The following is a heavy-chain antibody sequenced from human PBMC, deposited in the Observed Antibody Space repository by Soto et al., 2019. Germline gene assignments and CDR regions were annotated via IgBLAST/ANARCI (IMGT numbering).Heavy chain of an antibody. CDR2: TSYDETEK. CDR3: VIFSDTLPDY. CDR1: GFTFSRSA. V-gene: IGHV3-30-3*01. Sequence: QVHLVESGGGVVQPGRSLRLSCAASGFTFSRSAIHWVRQAPGKGLEWVAVTSYDETEKYYADPVKGRFTISRDNSKNAVYLQMNSLRPEDTARYLCVIFSDTLPDYWGQGALVTVSS. J-gene: IGHJ4*02. D-gene: IGHD3-16*01.